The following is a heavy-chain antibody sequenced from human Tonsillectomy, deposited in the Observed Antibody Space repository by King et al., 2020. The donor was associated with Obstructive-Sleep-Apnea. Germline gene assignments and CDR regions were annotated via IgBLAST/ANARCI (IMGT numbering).Heavy chain of an antibody. CDR2: INHSGST. CDR3: ARGARYPYGMDV. J-gene: IGHJ6*02. V-gene: IGHV4-34*01. CDR1: GGSFIGYY. Sequence: VQLQQWGAGLLKPSETLSLTCTVYGGSFIGYYWSWIRQPPGKGLEWIGEINHSGSTNYNPSLKCRVTMSVDTSKNQFSLKLSSVTAADTAVYYCARGARYPYGMDVWGQGTTVTVSS. D-gene: IGHD3-9*01.